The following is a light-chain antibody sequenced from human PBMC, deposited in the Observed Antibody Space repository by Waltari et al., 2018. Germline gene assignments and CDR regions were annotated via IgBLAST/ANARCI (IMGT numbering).Light chain of an antibody. CDR2: GVN. CDR1: SSDVGSYNY. J-gene: IGLJ3*02. Sequence: QSALTQPPSASGSPGQSVTISCTGTSSDVGSYNYVSWYQQHPGKAPNLMVDGVNRRPSVVLGRFSGSKSGNAASLTVSGLQAEDDADYCCSSYAGKNNVVFGGGTKLTVL. V-gene: IGLV2-8*01. CDR3: SSYAGKNNVV.